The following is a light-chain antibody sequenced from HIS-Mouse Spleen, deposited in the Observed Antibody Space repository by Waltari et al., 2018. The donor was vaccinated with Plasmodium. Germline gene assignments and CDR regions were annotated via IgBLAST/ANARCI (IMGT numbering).Light chain of an antibody. CDR2: GAS. J-gene: IGKJ3*01. CDR1: QSVSSN. Sequence: EIVMTQSPATLSVSPGERATLSCRASQSVSSNLAWYQQQPGQHPRLLIYGASTRATGIPARFSGSGSGTEFTLTISSLQSEDFAVYYCQQYNNWSFTFGPGTKVDIK. V-gene: IGKV3-15*01. CDR3: QQYNNWSFT.